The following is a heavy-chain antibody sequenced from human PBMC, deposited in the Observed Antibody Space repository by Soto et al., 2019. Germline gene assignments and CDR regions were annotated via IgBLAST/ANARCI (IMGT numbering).Heavy chain of an antibody. CDR2: ISVSVGST. J-gene: IGHJ4*02. CDR3: AKRDVPHSTSNAYFYDH. D-gene: IGHD2-21*02. V-gene: IGHV3-23*01. Sequence: GGSLRLSCGVSGFPFAPSTMSWVRQAPGKGLEWVSTISVSVGSTYSADSVQGRFTVSSDISDNTLFLRMTSLTADDTAVYFCAKRDVPHSTSNAYFYDHWGRGVLVTVS. CDR1: GFPFAPST.